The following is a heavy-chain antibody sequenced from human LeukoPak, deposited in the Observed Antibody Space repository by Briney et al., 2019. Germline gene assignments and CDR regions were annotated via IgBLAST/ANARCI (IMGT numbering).Heavy chain of an antibody. CDR2: VKRDGSEK. J-gene: IGHJ4*02. CDR1: GFTFDDYG. D-gene: IGHD3-3*01. V-gene: IGHV3-7*01. Sequence: GGSLRLSCAASGFTFDDYGMSWVRQAPGKGLEWVANVKRDGSEKYYMDSLKGRFTISRDNAKNSLYLEINSLTVEDTAVYYCAKYDVWSGFSYDCWGQGTLVTVSS. CDR3: AKYDVWSGFSYDC.